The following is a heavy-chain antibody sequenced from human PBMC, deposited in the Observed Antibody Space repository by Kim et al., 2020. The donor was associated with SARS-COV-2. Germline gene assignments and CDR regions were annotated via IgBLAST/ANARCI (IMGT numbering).Heavy chain of an antibody. CDR3: AKSGVTTSDI. Sequence: GGSLRLSCAASGFTFSSYAMSWVRQAPGKGLEWVSVIYSGGSSTYYADSVKGRFTISRDNSKNTLYLQMNSLRAEDTAVYYCAKSGVTTSDIWGQGTMVTVSS. D-gene: IGHD4-17*01. J-gene: IGHJ3*02. V-gene: IGHV3-23*03. CDR1: GFTFSSYA. CDR2: IYSGGSST.